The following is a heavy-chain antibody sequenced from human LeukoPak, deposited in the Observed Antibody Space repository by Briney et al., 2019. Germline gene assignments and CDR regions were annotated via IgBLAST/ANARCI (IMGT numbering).Heavy chain of an antibody. Sequence: GGSLRLSCAPSGFTFSSYSMNWVRPAPGEGLEWGSSIISSSSYIYYADSVKGRFTIPRDNAKNSLYLQMNSLRAEDTAVYYCATVVPFDYWGQGTLVTVSS. CDR1: GFTFSSYS. J-gene: IGHJ4*02. CDR2: IISSSSYI. D-gene: IGHD1-26*01. V-gene: IGHV3-21*01. CDR3: ATVVPFDY.